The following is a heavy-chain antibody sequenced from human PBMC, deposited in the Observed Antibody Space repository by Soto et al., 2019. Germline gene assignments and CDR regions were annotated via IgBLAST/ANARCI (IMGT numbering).Heavy chain of an antibody. Sequence: SQTLSLTCAISGDSVSSNSAAWNWIRHSPSRGLEWLGRTSYRSKWYNDYAVSMRSRITINPDTTKNQFSLQLNSATPEDTAVYYCATWRSDYGGQGTLVTVSS. CDR1: GDSVSSNSAA. CDR3: ATWRSDY. J-gene: IGHJ4*02. V-gene: IGHV6-1*01. CDR2: TSYRSKWYN.